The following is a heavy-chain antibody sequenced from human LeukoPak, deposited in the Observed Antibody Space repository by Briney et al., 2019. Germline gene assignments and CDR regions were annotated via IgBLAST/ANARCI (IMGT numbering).Heavy chain of an antibody. CDR3: ARVHGSGSYYNYFDY. Sequence: SVKVSCKASGGTFSSYAISWVRQAPGQGIEWMGGIIPIFGTANYAQKFQGRVTITAHESTSTAYMELSSLRSEDTAVYYCARVHGSGSYYNYFDYWGQGTLVTVSS. V-gene: IGHV1-69*13. D-gene: IGHD3-10*01. CDR2: IIPIFGTA. J-gene: IGHJ4*02. CDR1: GGTFSSYA.